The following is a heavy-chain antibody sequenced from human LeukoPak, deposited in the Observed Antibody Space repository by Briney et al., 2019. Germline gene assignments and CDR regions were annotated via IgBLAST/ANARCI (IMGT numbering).Heavy chain of an antibody. V-gene: IGHV3-21*01. J-gene: IGHJ6*02. CDR1: GFTFSSYS. CDR3: ARGSHWSGYYYYYGMDV. CDR2: ISSSSSYI. Sequence: GGSLSLSCAASGFTFSSYSMNWVRQAPGKGLEWVSSISSSSSYIYYADSVKGRFTISRDNAKNSLYLQMNSLRAEDTAVYYCARGSHWSGYYYYYGMDVWGQGTTVTVSS. D-gene: IGHD3-3*01.